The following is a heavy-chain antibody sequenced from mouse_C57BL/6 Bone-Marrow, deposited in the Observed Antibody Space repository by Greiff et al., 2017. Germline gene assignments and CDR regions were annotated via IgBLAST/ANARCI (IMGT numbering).Heavy chain of an antibody. CDR1: GFSLTSYG. CDR3: APYDYDGYAMDY. V-gene: IGHV2-4*01. J-gene: IGHJ4*01. CDR2: IWSGGST. Sequence: VQLQQSGPGLVQPSQSLSITCTASGFSLTSYGVHWVRQPPGKGLEWLGVIWSGGSTDYNAAFISRLSISKDNTKSQVFFNMNSLQADDTAIYYCAPYDYDGYAMDYWGQGTSVTVSS. D-gene: IGHD2-4*01.